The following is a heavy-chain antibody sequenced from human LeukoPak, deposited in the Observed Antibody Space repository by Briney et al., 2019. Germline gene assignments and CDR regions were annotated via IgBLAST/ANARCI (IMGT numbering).Heavy chain of an antibody. Sequence: GGSLRLSCVASGLAFSSYSMHWVRQAPGKGLEWVGVISYDGSDEYYTDSVMGRFTISRDNSKNTVYLQMNSLRADDTAVYYCARDFTPEWFDIHWGQGTLVTVSS. J-gene: IGHJ4*02. D-gene: IGHD3-3*01. CDR2: ISYDGSDE. CDR3: ARDFTPEWFDIH. CDR1: GLAFSSYS. V-gene: IGHV3-30*04.